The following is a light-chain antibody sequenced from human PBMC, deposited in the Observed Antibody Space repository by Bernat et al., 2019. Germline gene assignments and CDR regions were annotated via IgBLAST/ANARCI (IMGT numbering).Light chain of an antibody. CDR3: SSKTSSGTLVV. CDR1: SSDVGGYDY. CDR2: GVS. V-gene: IGLV2-14*01. Sequence: QSALTQPASVSGSPGQSIAISCTGTSSDVGGYDYVSWYQQHPGKAPKFMIYGVSNRPSGVSNRFSGSKSGNTASLTISGLQAEDEADYYCSSKTSSGTLVVFGGGTKLTVL. J-gene: IGLJ2*01.